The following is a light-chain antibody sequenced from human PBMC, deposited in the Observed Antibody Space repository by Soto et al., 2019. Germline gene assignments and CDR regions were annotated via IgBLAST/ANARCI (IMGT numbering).Light chain of an antibody. J-gene: IGKJ2*01. CDR3: QQYHNWPPQYT. CDR1: QTVASN. CDR2: GAS. Sequence: EIVMTQSPAILSVSPGERATLSCRASQTVASNQAWYQQKPGQAPRLLIHGASTRATGVSARFSGSGSGTEFTLTISSLQSEVFAVYYCQQYHNWPPQYTFGQGTKLQIK. V-gene: IGKV3-15*01.